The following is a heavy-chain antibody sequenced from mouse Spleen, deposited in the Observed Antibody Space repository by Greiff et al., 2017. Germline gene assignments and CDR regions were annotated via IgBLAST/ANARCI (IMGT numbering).Heavy chain of an antibody. CDR3: ARWANWDVDY. Sequence: EVKLMESGPGLVKPSQSLSLTCSVTGYSITSGYYWNWIRQFPGNKLEWMGYISYDGSNNYNPSLKNRISITRDTSKNQFFLKLNSVTTEDTATYYCARWANWDVDYWGQGTTLTVSS. J-gene: IGHJ2*01. V-gene: IGHV3-6*01. D-gene: IGHD4-1*01. CDR2: ISYDGSN. CDR1: GYSITSGYY.